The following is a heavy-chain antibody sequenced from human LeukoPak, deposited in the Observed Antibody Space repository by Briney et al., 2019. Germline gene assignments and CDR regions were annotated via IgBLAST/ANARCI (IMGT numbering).Heavy chain of an antibody. V-gene: IGHV4-34*01. CDR2: INHSGST. D-gene: IGHD1-26*01. CDR3: ARGGASGSYYVGWFDP. J-gene: IGHJ5*02. CDR1: GGSFSGYY. Sequence: SETLSLTCAVYGGSFSGYYWSWIRQPPGKGLEWIEEINHSGSTNYNPSLKSRVTISVDTSKNQFSLKLSSVTAADTAVYYCARGGASGSYYVGWFDPWGQGTLVTVSS.